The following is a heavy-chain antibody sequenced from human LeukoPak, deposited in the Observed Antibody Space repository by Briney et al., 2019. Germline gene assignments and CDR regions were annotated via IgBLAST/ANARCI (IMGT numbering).Heavy chain of an antibody. V-gene: IGHV3-7*01. CDR2: IKQEGSEK. CDR3: ARVYCSGGSCYSRRQDIFDY. D-gene: IGHD2-15*01. CDR1: GFTFSSYW. Sequence: GVSLRLSCAASGFTFSSYWMSWVREATGKGLEGVDNIKQEGSEKFYVDSVKGRFTISRDNAKNSLYLQMNSLRAEDTAVYYCARVYCSGGSCYSRRQDIFDYWGQGTLVTVSS. J-gene: IGHJ4*02.